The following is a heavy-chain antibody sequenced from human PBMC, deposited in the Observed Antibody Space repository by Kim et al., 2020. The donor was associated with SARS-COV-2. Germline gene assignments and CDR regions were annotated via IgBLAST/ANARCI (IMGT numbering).Heavy chain of an antibody. J-gene: IGHJ5*02. CDR2: IYYSGST. CDR3: ARLDTWDWFDP. CDR1: GGSISSYY. Sequence: SETLSLTCTVSGGSISSYYWSWIRQPPGKGLEWIGYIYYSGSTKYNPSLKSRVTISVDTSKNQFSLKLSSVTAADTAVYYCARLDTWDWFDPWGQGTLVTLSS. D-gene: IGHD2-2*02. V-gene: IGHV4-59*13.